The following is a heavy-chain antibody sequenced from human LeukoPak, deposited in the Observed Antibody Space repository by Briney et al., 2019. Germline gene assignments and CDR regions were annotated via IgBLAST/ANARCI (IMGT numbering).Heavy chain of an antibody. CDR3: ARVSSSSWYPQPYYYYGMDV. V-gene: IGHV6-1*01. D-gene: IGHD6-13*01. Sequence: SQTLSLTCAISGDSVSSNSAAWNWIRQSPSRGLEWLGRTYYRSKWYNDYAVSVKSRITINPDTSKNQFSLQLNSVTPEDTAVYYCARVSSSSWYPQPYYYYGMDVWGQGTTVTVSS. J-gene: IGHJ6*02. CDR2: TYYRSKWYN. CDR1: GDSVSSNSAA.